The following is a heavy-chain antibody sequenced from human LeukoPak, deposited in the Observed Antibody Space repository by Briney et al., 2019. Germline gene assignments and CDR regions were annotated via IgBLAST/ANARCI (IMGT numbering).Heavy chain of an antibody. CDR2: IYYSGST. D-gene: IGHD2-2*01. V-gene: IGHV4-31*03. CDR1: GGAINSGGYY. Sequence: SETLSLTCTVSGGAINSGGYYWSWIRQHPGKGLEWIGYIYYSGSTFYNPSLKSRVTISLDTSKNHFSLKLSSVTAADTAVYYCARGNVIVVVPATWFGPWGQGTLVTVSS. CDR3: ARGNVIVVVPATWFGP. J-gene: IGHJ5*02.